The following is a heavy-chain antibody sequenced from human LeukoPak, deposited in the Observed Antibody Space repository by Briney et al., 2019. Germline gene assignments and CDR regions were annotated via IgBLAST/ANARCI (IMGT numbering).Heavy chain of an antibody. CDR2: INPNGRDK. Sequence: GGSLRLSCAASGYTFSNYSMSWVRQAPGKGLERVANINPNGRDKYYVDSVKGRFTISRDNAKGSLYLQMNSLRAEDTAVYYCERGRFCDSGNCYLDCWGQGTLVSVSS. V-gene: IGHV3-7*01. J-gene: IGHJ4*02. D-gene: IGHD4-23*01. CDR1: GYTFSNYS. CDR3: ERGRFCDSGNCYLDC.